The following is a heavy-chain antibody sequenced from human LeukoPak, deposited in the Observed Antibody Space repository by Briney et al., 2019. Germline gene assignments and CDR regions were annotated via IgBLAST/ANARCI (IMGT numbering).Heavy chain of an antibody. V-gene: IGHV4-38-2*02. CDR1: GFSSSLGSY. Sequence: SETLSLTCAVSGFSSSLGSYWVWIRQPAGQGLEWIGSIHPSGTSFYNSSHNRRITMTIGAPKNQYSLRLSLVTAVHTAVYFCATERERRITDWGQGTLVTVSS. CDR2: IHPSGTS. CDR3: ATERERRITD. J-gene: IGHJ4*02. D-gene: IGHD1-1*01.